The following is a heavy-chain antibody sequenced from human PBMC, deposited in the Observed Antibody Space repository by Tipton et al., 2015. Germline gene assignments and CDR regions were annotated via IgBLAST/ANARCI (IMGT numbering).Heavy chain of an antibody. J-gene: IGHJ6*02. Sequence: TLSLTCTVSGGSISSSSYYWGWIRQPPGKGLEWIGSIYYSGSTYYNPSLKSRVTISVDTSKNQFSLKLSSVTAADTAVYYCARDPLWFGVGNYFYGLDVWGQGTTVTVSS. CDR3: ARDPLWFGVGNYFYGLDV. V-gene: IGHV4-39*02. CDR2: IYYSGST. CDR1: GGSISSSSYY. D-gene: IGHD3-10*01.